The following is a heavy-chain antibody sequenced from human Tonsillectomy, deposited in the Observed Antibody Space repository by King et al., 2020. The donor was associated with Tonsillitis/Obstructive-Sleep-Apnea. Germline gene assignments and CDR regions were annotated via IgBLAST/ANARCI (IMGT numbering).Heavy chain of an antibody. D-gene: IGHD3-10*01. J-gene: IGHJ3*02. Sequence: VQLVESGGGLVQPGGSLRLSCAASGFTFSSYWMSWVRQAPGKGLEWVANIKQDGSEKNYVDSVKGRFTISRDNAKNSMYLQMNSLRAEDTAVYYCARDRGYFGSVSYYNCAFDMWGQGTTGHRLF. CDR1: GFTFSSYW. CDR3: ARDRGYFGSVSYYNCAFDM. V-gene: IGHV3-7*01. CDR2: IKQDGSEK.